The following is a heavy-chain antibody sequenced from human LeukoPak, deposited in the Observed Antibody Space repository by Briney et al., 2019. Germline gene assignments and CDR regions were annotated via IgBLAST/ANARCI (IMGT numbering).Heavy chain of an antibody. CDR3: AKDYDYGDYCFDY. D-gene: IGHD4-17*01. J-gene: IGHJ4*02. CDR2: INTDGSST. V-gene: IGHV3-74*01. CDR1: GFTFSSYW. Sequence: GGSLRLSCAASGFTFSSYWMSWVRQAPGKGLEWVSRINTDGSSTNYADSVKGRFTVSRDNAKNTLYLQMNSLRAEDTAVYYCAKDYDYGDYCFDYWGQGTLVTVSS.